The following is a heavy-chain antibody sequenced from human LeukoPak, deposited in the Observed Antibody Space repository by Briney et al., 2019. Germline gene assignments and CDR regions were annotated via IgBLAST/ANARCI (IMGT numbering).Heavy chain of an antibody. Sequence: PSETLSLTCTVSGGSISSSSYYWGWIRQPPGKGLEWIGSIYYSGSTYYNPSLKSRVTISVDTSKNQFSLKLSSGTAADTAVYYCARQTSSGWTIDYWGQGTLVTVSS. CDR2: IYYSGST. D-gene: IGHD6-19*01. CDR3: ARQTSSGWTIDY. J-gene: IGHJ4*02. V-gene: IGHV4-39*01. CDR1: GGSISSSSYY.